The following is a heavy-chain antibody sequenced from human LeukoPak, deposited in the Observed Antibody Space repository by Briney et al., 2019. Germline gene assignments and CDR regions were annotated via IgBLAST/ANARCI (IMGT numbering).Heavy chain of an antibody. CDR1: GYTFTGYY. CDR3: ARGAGIAAAGFAY. D-gene: IGHD6-13*01. V-gene: IGHV1-2*02. Sequence: ASVKVSYKASGYTFTGYYMHWVRQAPGQGLEWMGWINPNSGGTNYAQKFQGRVTMTRDTSISTAYMELSRLRSDDTAVYYCARGAGIAAAGFAYWGQGTLVTVSS. CDR2: INPNSGGT. J-gene: IGHJ4*02.